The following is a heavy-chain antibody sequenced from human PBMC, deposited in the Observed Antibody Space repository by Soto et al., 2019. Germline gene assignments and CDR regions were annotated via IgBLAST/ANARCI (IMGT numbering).Heavy chain of an antibody. CDR3: VRRDYYDSSGFDAFDI. D-gene: IGHD3-22*01. V-gene: IGHV1-69*01. CDR1: GGTFSSYA. Sequence: QVQLVQSGAEVKKPGSSVKFSCKASGGTFSSYAISWVRQAPGQGLEWMGGIIPIFGTANYAQKFQGRVTITADESTSTAYMELSSLRSEDTAVYYCVRRDYYDSSGFDAFDIWGQGTMVTVSS. J-gene: IGHJ3*02. CDR2: IIPIFGTA.